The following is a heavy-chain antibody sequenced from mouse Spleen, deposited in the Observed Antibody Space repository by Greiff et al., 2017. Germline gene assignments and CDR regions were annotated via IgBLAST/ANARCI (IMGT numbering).Heavy chain of an antibody. V-gene: IGHV1-19*01. Sequence: DVKLQESGPVLVKPGASVKMSCKASGYTFTDYYMNWVKQSHGKSLEWIGVINPYNGGTSYNQKFKGKATLTVDKSSSTAYMELNSLTSEDSAVYYCARRGYGNSYYFDYWGQGTTLTVSS. CDR3: ARRGYGNSYYFDY. J-gene: IGHJ2*01. D-gene: IGHD2-1*01. CDR1: GYTFTDYY. CDR2: INPYNGGT.